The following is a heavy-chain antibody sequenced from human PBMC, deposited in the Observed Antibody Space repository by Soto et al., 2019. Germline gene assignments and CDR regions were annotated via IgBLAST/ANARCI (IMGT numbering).Heavy chain of an antibody. V-gene: IGHV3-23*01. D-gene: IGHD1-26*01. CDR1: GFTFSSYA. CDR2: ISGSGGST. CDR3: AKARSGSCDLYDAFDI. J-gene: IGHJ3*02. Sequence: GGSLRLSCAASGFTFSSYAMSWVRQAPGKGLEWVSAISGSGGSTYYADSVKGRFTISRDNSKNTLYLQMNSLRAEDTAVYYCAKARSGSCDLYDAFDIWGQGTMVTVSS.